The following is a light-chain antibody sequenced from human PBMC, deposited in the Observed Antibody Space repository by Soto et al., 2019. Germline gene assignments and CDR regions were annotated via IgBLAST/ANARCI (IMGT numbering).Light chain of an antibody. Sequence: DIHMTQSPSTLSASVGHRFTITCRASQSISSWLAWYQQKPGKAPKLLIYDASSLESGVPSRFSGSASGTEFPLTISSMQPDDFATYYCQQYNSQGTFGQGTKVDIK. CDR1: QSISSW. V-gene: IGKV1-5*01. CDR3: QQYNSQGT. CDR2: DAS. J-gene: IGKJ1*01.